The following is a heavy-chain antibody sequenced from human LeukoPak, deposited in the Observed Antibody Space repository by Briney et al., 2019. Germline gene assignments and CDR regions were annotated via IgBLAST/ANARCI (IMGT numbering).Heavy chain of an antibody. D-gene: IGHD3-9*01. CDR3: ARSRRYYDILTGPGQSRWFDP. J-gene: IGHJ5*02. Sequence: SETLSLTCAVYGGSFSGYYWSWIRQPPGKGLEWIGEINHSGSTNCNPSLKSRVTISVDTSKNQFSLKLSSVTAADTAVYYCARSRRYYDILTGPGQSRWFDPWGQGTLVTVSS. V-gene: IGHV4-34*01. CDR1: GGSFSGYY. CDR2: INHSGST.